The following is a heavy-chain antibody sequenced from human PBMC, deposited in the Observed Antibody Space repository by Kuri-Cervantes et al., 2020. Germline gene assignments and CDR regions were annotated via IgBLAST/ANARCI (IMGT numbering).Heavy chain of an antibody. V-gene: IGHV1-24*01. CDR2: FDPEDGET. D-gene: IGHD1-20*01. Sequence: ASVKVSCKVSGYTLTELSMHWVRRAPGKGLEWMGGFDPEDGETIYAQKFQGRVTMTEDTSTDTAYMELSSLRSEDTAVYYCATPVTGTTHFDYWGQGTLVTVSS. CDR1: GYTLTELS. J-gene: IGHJ4*02. CDR3: ATPVTGTTHFDY.